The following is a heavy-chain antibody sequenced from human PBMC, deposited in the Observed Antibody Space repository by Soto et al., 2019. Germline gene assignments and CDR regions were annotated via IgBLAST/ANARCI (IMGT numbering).Heavy chain of an antibody. D-gene: IGHD3-9*01. CDR3: ATAAYDLLTGYYNGGAFEI. CDR2: IIPIFGTA. J-gene: IGHJ3*02. V-gene: IGHV1-69*13. Sequence: SVKGSCKASGGTFSSYAISWVRQTPGQGLEWMGGIIPIFGTANYAQKFQGRVTITADESTSTAYMELSSLRSDDTAVYYCATAAYDLLTGYYNGGAFEIWGQGTMVTVSS. CDR1: GGTFSSYA.